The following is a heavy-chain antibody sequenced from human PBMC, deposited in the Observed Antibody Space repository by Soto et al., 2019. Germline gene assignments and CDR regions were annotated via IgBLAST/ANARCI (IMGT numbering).Heavy chain of an antibody. CDR2: INHSGST. J-gene: IGHJ5*02. V-gene: IGHV4-34*01. Sequence: QVQLQQWGAGLLKPSETLSLTCAVYGGSFSGYYWSWIRQPPGKGLEWIGEINHSGSTNYNPSLKSRVTISVDPAKNQFPLELSPVTAADTAGDYCARGPPTFSPKKNWFDPWGQGTLVTVSS. CDR1: GGSFSGYY. CDR3: ARGPPTFSPKKNWFDP.